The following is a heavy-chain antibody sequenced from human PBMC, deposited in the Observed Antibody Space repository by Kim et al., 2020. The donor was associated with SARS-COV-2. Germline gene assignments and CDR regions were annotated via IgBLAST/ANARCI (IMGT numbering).Heavy chain of an antibody. D-gene: IGHD2-8*01. J-gene: IGHJ2*01. V-gene: IGHV4-38-2*02. Sequence: SETLSLTCTVSGYSISSGYYWGWIRQPPGKGLEWIGSIYHSGSTYYNPSLKSRVTISVDTSKNQFSLKLSSVTAADTAVYYCAGVENGWYFDLWGRGTLVTVSS. CDR1: GYSISSGYY. CDR2: IYHSGST. CDR3: AGVENGWYFDL.